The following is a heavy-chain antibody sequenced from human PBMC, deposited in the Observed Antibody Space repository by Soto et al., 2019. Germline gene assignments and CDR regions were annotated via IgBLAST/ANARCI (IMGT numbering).Heavy chain of an antibody. CDR3: AKMGGGNLTKLLQV. D-gene: IGHD3-16*01. Sequence: LQLSCTDTGLTSSGFTMYLSLDALGKGLEWVSTFTAAGGNTFYADSVKGRFTISRDNSKSTLYLHVNSLRVDDTAIYYCAKMGGGNLTKLLQVWGHGTLVTVSS. CDR2: FTAAGGNT. V-gene: IGHV3-23*01. CDR1: GLTSSGFT. J-gene: IGHJ1*01.